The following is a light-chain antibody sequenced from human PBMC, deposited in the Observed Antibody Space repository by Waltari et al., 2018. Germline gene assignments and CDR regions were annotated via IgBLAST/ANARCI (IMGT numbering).Light chain of an antibody. J-gene: IGLJ2*01. CDR2: KDS. CDR3: QSADSSGTSVV. V-gene: IGLV3-25*03. Sequence: SHELTQPPSVSVSPGQTARITCSGDALPKQYAYWYQQKPGQAPVLVIYKDSERPSGNPERFSASRSSTTVTFTTSVVHAEDEADYYCQSADSSGTSVVFGGGTKLTVL. CDR1: ALPKQY.